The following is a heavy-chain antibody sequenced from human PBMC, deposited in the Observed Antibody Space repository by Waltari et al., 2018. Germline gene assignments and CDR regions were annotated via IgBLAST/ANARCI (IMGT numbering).Heavy chain of an antibody. CDR1: GYTFTGYY. Sequence: QVQLVQAGAEVKKPGASVKVSCKASGYTFTGYYMHWVRQAPGQGLEWRGRINPNSGGTNYAQKFQGRVTMTRDTAISTAYMELSRLRSDDTAVYYCARASSIAARGDFDYWGQGTLVTVSS. J-gene: IGHJ4*02. V-gene: IGHV1-2*06. CDR3: ARASSIAARGDFDY. CDR2: INPNSGGT. D-gene: IGHD6-6*01.